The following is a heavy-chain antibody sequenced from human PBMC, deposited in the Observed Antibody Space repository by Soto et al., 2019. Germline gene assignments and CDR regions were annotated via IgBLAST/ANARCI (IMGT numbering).Heavy chain of an antibody. J-gene: IGHJ4*01. CDR3: ARGEVYGDFSSPDY. CDR2: IIPILGIA. V-gene: IGHV1-69*02. D-gene: IGHD3-3*01. CDR1: GATLSSYT. Sequence: SVKRYWKTSGATLSSYTISWVRQAPGQGLEWMGRIIPILGIANYAQKFQGRVTITADKSTSTAYMELSSLRSEDTAVYYCARGEVYGDFSSPDYWG.